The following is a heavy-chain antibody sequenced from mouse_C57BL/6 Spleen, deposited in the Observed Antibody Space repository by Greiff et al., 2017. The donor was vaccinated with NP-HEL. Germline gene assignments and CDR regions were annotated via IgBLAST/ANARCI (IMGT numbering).Heavy chain of an antibody. CDR2: ILPGSGST. CDR3: ARRRSYHLKGVFDY. J-gene: IGHJ2*01. Sequence: QVQLQQSGAELMKPGASVKLSCKATGYTFPGYWIGWVKQRPGHGLEWIGEILPGSGSTNYNEKFKGKATFTADTSSNTAYMQLSSLTTEDSAIYYCARRRSYHLKGVFDYWGQGTTLTVSS. CDR1: GYTFPGYW. D-gene: IGHD1-3*01. V-gene: IGHV1-9*01.